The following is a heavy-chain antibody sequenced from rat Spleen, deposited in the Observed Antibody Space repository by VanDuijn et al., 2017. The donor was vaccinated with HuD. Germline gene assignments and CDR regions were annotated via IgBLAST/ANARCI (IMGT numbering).Heavy chain of an antibody. CDR2: IWGDGNT. J-gene: IGHJ2*01. CDR1: GFSLTTYG. D-gene: IGHD1-8*01. V-gene: IGHV2-77*01. Sequence: QVQLKESGPGLVQPSQTLSLTCTVSGFSLTTYGIHWVRQAPGKGLEWRGIIWGDGNTNYNSALKSRLSISRDTSKSQVFLAMNSLQTDDTAVYYCAVSTVALWGQGVMVTVSS. CDR3: AVSTVAL.